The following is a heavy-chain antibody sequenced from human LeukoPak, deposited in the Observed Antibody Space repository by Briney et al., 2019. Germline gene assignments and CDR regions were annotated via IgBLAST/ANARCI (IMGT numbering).Heavy chain of an antibody. CDR2: ISSSSIYI. CDR3: ATGPNGDYFDY. D-gene: IGHD4-17*01. CDR1: GFTFSSYR. V-gene: IGHV3-21*01. J-gene: IGHJ4*02. Sequence: SGGSLRLSCAASGFTFSSYRMNWLRQAAGKGREGVSFISSSSIYIYYADSVKGRFTISRENAKNSLYLQMKSLRAEDTAVYYCATGPNGDYFDYWGQGTLVTVSS.